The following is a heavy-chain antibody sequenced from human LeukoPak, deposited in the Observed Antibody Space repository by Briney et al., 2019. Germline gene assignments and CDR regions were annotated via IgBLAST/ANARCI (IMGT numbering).Heavy chain of an antibody. D-gene: IGHD6-19*01. Sequence: ASVKVSCKASGYTFTSYGISWVRQAPGQGLEWMGWISAYNGNTNYAQKLQGRVTMTTDTSTSTAYTELRSLRSDDTAVYYCARHRAVADLTFDYWGQGTLVTVSS. V-gene: IGHV1-18*01. CDR2: ISAYNGNT. CDR3: ARHRAVADLTFDY. CDR1: GYTFTSYG. J-gene: IGHJ4*02.